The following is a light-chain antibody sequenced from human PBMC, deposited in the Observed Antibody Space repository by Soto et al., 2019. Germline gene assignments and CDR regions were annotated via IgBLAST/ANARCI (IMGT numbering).Light chain of an antibody. CDR1: QSISSY. J-gene: IGKJ1*01. CDR3: QQSYSTPRT. Sequence: DIQMTQSPSSLSASVGDIVTITCRASQSISSYLNWYQQKPGKAPKLLIYAASSLQSGVPSRFSGSGSGTDFTLTISSLQPEDFATYYCQQSYSTPRTFGQGTKVEIK. CDR2: AAS. V-gene: IGKV1-39*01.